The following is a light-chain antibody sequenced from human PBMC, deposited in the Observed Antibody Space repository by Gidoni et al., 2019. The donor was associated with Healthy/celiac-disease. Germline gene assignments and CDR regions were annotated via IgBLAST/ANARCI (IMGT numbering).Light chain of an antibody. J-gene: IGKJ1*01. V-gene: IGKV1D-8*01. Sequence: VIWMTQSPSLLSASTGDRVTISCQMSQGISSYLAWYQQKPGKAPELLIYAASPLQSGVPSRFSGSGSWTDFTLTISCLQSEDFATYYCQQYYRFPWTFGQGTKVEIK. CDR1: QGISSY. CDR2: AAS. CDR3: QQYYRFPWT.